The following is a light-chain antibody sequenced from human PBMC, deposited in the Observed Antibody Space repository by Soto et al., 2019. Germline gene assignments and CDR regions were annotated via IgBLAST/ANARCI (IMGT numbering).Light chain of an antibody. J-gene: IGLJ1*01. CDR1: SSDMVISNH. V-gene: IGLV2-14*03. CDR3: TSYSRGPLYF. Sequence: QSVRTQPASVSWSLGHSIAVACTGASSDMVISNHVSWYQQHPGRGPRLIISDVNNRPSEVSARFSGSKSGNTASLTISGLQADEEADHYCTSYSRGPLYFFGTGTKVTVL. CDR2: DVN.